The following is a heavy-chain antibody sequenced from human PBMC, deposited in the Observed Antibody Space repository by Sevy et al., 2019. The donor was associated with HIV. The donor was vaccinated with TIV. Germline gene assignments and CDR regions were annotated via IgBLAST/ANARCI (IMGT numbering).Heavy chain of an antibody. CDR1: GGSISGYY. Sequence: SETLSLTCTVSGGSISGYYWSWIRQPPGKGLEWIGYISYSGSTNYNPSLKSRVTISVDTSKNEFSLRLSSVTAAETAVYYWAKSRVITGTFDYWGQGTLVTVSS. V-gene: IGHV4-59*01. CDR3: AKSRVITGTFDY. D-gene: IGHD1-20*01. J-gene: IGHJ4*02. CDR2: ISYSGST.